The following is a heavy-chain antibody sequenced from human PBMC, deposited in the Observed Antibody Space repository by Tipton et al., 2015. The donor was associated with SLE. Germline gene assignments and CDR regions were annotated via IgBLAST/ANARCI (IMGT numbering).Heavy chain of an antibody. CDR3: ARLRYRGYSYGSGYYYGMDV. Sequence: TLSLTCAVYGGSFSGHYWSWIRQPPGKGLGWIGEINHSGSTNYNPSLKSRVTISVDTSKNQFSLKLSSVTAADTAVYYCARLRYRGYSYGSGYYYGMDVWGQGTTVTVSS. V-gene: IGHV4-34*01. CDR1: GGSFSGHY. CDR2: INHSGST. D-gene: IGHD5-18*01. J-gene: IGHJ6*02.